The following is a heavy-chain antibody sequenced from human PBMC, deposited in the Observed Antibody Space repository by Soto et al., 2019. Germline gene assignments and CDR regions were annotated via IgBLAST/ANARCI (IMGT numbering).Heavy chain of an antibody. D-gene: IGHD3-22*01. J-gene: IGHJ4*02. V-gene: IGHV3-66*01. CDR3: ARGARYYDSSGTFDY. CDR1: GFTVSSNY. Sequence: GGSLRLSCAASGFTVSSNYMSWVRQAPGKGLEWVSVIYSGGSTYYADSVKGRFTISRDNSKNTLYLQMNSLRAEDTAVYYCARGARYYDSSGTFDYWGQGTLVTVSS. CDR2: IYSGGST.